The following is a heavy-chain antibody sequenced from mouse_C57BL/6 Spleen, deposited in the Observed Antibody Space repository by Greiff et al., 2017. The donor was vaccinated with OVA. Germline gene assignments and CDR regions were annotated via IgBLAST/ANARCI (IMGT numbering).Heavy chain of an antibody. CDR3: ARHYGNYGLFAY. CDR1: GYTFTSYW. Sequence: QVQLQQPGAELVRPGSSVKLSCKASGYTFTSYWMHWVKQRPIQGLEWIGNIDPSDSETHYNQKFKDKATLTVDKSSSTAYMQLSSLTSEDSAVYYCARHYGNYGLFAYWGQGTLVTVSA. V-gene: IGHV1-52*01. D-gene: IGHD2-1*01. CDR2: IDPSDSET. J-gene: IGHJ3*01.